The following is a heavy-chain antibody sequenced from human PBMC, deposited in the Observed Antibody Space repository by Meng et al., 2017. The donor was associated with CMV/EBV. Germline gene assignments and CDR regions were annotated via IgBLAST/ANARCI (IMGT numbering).Heavy chain of an antibody. V-gene: IGHV3-66*02. Sequence: GESLKLSCAASGFTVSSNYMSWVRQAPGKGMECVSVIYSGGSTYYADSVKGRFTFSRDNSKNTLYLQMNSLRAEDTAVYYCARDKRYCSSTSCYRNFDYWGQGTLVTVSS. CDR1: GFTVSSNY. J-gene: IGHJ4*02. D-gene: IGHD2-2*01. CDR2: IYSGGST. CDR3: ARDKRYCSSTSCYRNFDY.